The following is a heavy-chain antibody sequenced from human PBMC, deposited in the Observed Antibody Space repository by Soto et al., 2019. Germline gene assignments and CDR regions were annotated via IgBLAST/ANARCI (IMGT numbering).Heavy chain of an antibody. CDR1: GASMSNYF. Sequence: QVQLQESGPGLVKPSETLSLTCTVAGASMSNYFWHWIRQSPGKGLEWIGYIYYSGSTYYNPSLKSRLTISVDTSKNQFSLKLTSATAADTAVYYCAASGSSGQFDFWARGTLVTVSS. CDR2: IYYSGST. J-gene: IGHJ4*02. D-gene: IGHD3-10*01. V-gene: IGHV4-59*01. CDR3: AASGSSGQFDF.